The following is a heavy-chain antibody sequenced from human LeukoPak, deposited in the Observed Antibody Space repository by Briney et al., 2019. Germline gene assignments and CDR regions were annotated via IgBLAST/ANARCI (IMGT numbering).Heavy chain of an antibody. CDR2: IYYSGST. J-gene: IGHJ4*02. CDR3: ARVGNPLRPFGEFDY. Sequence: SETLSLTCTVSGGSISSYYWSWIRQPLGKGLEWIGYIYYSGSTNYNPSLKSRVTISVDTSKNQFSLKLSSVTAADTAVYYCARVGNPLRPFGEFDYWGQGTLVTVSS. V-gene: IGHV4-59*01. CDR1: GGSISSYY. D-gene: IGHD3-10*01.